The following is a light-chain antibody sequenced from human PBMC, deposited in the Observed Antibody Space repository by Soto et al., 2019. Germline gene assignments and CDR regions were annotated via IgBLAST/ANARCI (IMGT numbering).Light chain of an antibody. V-gene: IGLV2-8*01. CDR3: SSYAGSIFYV. Sequence: QSVLTQPPSGSGSPGQSVTISCTGTSSDVGGYNYVSWYQQHPGKAPKLMIYEVSKRPSGVPDRFSGSKSGNTASLTVSGLQAEDEADYYCSSYAGSIFYVFGTWTKVT. CDR1: SSDVGGYNY. CDR2: EVS. J-gene: IGLJ1*01.